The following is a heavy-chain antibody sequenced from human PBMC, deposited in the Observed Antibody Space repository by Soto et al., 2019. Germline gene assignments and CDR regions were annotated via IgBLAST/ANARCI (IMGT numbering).Heavy chain of an antibody. D-gene: IGHD2-2*01. Sequence: QVQLQESGPGLVEPSGTLSLTCAVSGGSISSNHLWSWVRQSPGKGLEWIGEIYHSGSATYNPSLKSRVTISVDKSNNQFFLSLRSVTAADTAVFYCARGVPAANGGSYQFDSWGQGALVTVSS. CDR1: GGSISSNHL. J-gene: IGHJ4*02. CDR3: ARGVPAANGGSYQFDS. V-gene: IGHV4-4*02. CDR2: IYHSGSA.